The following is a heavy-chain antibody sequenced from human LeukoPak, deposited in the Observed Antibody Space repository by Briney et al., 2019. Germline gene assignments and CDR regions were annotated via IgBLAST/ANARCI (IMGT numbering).Heavy chain of an antibody. CDR1: GFTFSDYY. Sequence: GGSLRLSCAASGFTFSDYYMSRIRQAPGKGLEWVSYISSSGSTIYYADSVKGRFTISRDNAKNSLYLQMNSLRAEDTAVYYCARVRFDIVVVVAATPVYYYMDVWGKGTTVTVSS. CDR3: ARVRFDIVVVVAATPVYYYMDV. D-gene: IGHD2-15*01. CDR2: ISSSGSTI. V-gene: IGHV3-11*01. J-gene: IGHJ6*03.